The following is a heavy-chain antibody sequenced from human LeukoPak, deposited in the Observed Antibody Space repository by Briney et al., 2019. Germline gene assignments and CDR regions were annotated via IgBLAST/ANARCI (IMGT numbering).Heavy chain of an antibody. CDR1: GGSISSGDYY. Sequence: SETLSLTCTVSGGSISSGDYYWSWIRQPPGKGLEWIGYIYYSGSTYYNPSLKSRVTISVDTSKNQFSLKLSSVTAADTAVYYCASSLAYCGGDCSIDYWGQGTLVTVSS. J-gene: IGHJ4*02. D-gene: IGHD2-21*02. CDR3: ASSLAYCGGDCSIDY. V-gene: IGHV4-30-4*01. CDR2: IYYSGST.